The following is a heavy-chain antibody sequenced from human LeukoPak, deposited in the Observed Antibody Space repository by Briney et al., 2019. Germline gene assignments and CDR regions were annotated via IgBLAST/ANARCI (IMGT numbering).Heavy chain of an antibody. V-gene: IGHV3-74*01. J-gene: IGHJ4*02. CDR3: ARDQPLLYPFDY. CDR2: INSDGSST. CDR1: GFTFSSYW. Sequence: PGGSLRLSCAASGFTFSSYWKHWVRQAPGKGLVWVSRINSDGSSTSYADSVKGRFTISRDNAKNTLYLRMNSLRAEDTAVYYCARDQPLLYPFDYWGQGTLVTVSS. D-gene: IGHD2-2*02.